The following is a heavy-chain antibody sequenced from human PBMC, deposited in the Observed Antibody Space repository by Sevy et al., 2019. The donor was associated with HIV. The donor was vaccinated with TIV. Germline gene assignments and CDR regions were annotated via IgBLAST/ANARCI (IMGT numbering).Heavy chain of an antibody. J-gene: IGHJ6*02. D-gene: IGHD3-10*01. CDR1: GFTFSSYG. CDR3: AKDLLGRGITMVQGDIINPRIYYYYGMDV. CDR2: ISYDGSNK. Sequence: GSLRLSCAASGFTFSSYGMHWVRQAPGKGLEWVAVISYDGSNKYDADSVKGRFTISRDNSKNTLYLQMNSLRAEDTAVYYCAKDLLGRGITMVQGDIINPRIYYYYGMDVWGQGTTVTVSS. V-gene: IGHV3-30*18.